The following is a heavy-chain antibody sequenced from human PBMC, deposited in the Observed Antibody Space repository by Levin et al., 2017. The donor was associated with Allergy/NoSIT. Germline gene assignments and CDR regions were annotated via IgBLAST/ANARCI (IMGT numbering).Heavy chain of an antibody. CDR3: ARGSLFNWFDP. J-gene: IGHJ5*02. V-gene: IGHV4-30-4*01. D-gene: IGHD2-15*01. CDR1: GGSISSGDYY. CDR2: IYYSGST. Sequence: ASETLSLTCTVSGGSISSGDYYWSWIRQPPGKGLEWIGYIYYSGSTYYNPSLKSRVTISVDTSKNQFSLKLSSVTAADTAVYYCARGSLFNWFDPWGQGTLVTVSS.